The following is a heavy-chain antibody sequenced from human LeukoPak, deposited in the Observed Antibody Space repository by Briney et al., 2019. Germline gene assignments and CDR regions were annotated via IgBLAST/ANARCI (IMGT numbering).Heavy chain of an antibody. J-gene: IGHJ5*02. D-gene: IGHD4-23*01. V-gene: IGHV4-39*07. CDR2: DNQSRMT. CDR3: AIGRGNRSWFDP. Sequence: PSETLSLTCSVSNGSMTSDSYYWAWVRQPPGEGLEWIGEDNQSRMTNYHPSLKSRVTISIDMSNNQFSLKLTSVTAADTAVYFCAIGRGNRSWFDPWGQGTLVSVSS. CDR1: NGSMTSDSYY.